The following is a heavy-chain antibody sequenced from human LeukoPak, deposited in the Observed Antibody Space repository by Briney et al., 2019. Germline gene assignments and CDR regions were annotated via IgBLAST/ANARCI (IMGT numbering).Heavy chain of an antibody. Sequence: GGSLRLSCAASGFTFSSYNMSWVRQAPGKGLEWVSYISSDSRTIYYADSVKGRFTISRDNAKNSLYLQMKSLRDEDTAVYYCARYGSGTSYITNYFDYWGQGTLVTVSS. CDR3: ARYGSGTSYITNYFDY. J-gene: IGHJ4*02. V-gene: IGHV3-48*02. D-gene: IGHD3-10*01. CDR1: GFTFSSYN. CDR2: ISSDSRTI.